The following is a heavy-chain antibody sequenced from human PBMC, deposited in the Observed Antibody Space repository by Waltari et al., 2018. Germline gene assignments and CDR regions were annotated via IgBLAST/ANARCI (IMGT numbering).Heavy chain of an antibody. CDR1: GGTFSSSA. CDR2: IIPSFGTA. D-gene: IGHD2-8*01. CDR3: AVYCTNGVCYPDFDY. V-gene: IGHV1-69*13. J-gene: IGHJ4*02. Sequence: QVQLVQSGAEVKKPGSSVKVSCKASGGTFSSSAISWVRQAPGQGVEWMGRIIPSFGTANYAQKFQGRVTITADKSTSTAYMELSSLRSEDTAVYYCAVYCTNGVCYPDFDYWGQGTLVTVSS.